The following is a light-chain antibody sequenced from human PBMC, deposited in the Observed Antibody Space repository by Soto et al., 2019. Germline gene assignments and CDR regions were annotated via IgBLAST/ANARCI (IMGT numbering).Light chain of an antibody. CDR2: SNS. V-gene: IGLV1-40*01. J-gene: IGLJ2*01. Sequence: QSVLTQPPSVSGAPGQRVTISCTGSRSNIGAGYDVHWYQQLPGTAPKLLIYSNSNRPSAVPDRFSGSKSGTAAYLAITGLQAEDEADYYCQSYDSSLSGSGVVFGGGTKLTVL. CDR1: RSNIGAGYD. CDR3: QSYDSSLSGSGVV.